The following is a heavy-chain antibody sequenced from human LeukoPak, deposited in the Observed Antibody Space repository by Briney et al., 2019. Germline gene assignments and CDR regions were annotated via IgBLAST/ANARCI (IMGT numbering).Heavy chain of an antibody. CDR2: IYYSGSA. CDR1: GGSTSSYY. CDR3: AGRSRSAWYYDY. D-gene: IGHD6-19*01. V-gene: IGHV4-59*01. J-gene: IGHJ4*02. Sequence: TSETLSLTCTVSGGSTSSYYWSWIRQPPGKGLEWIGYIYYSGSATYNPSLKSRVTISLNTSKNQFSLKLSSVTAADAALYYCAGRSRSAWYYDYWGQGTLVIVSS.